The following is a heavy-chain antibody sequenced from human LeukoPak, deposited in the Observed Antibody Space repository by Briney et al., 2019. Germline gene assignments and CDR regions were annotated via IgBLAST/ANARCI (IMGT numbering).Heavy chain of an antibody. D-gene: IGHD7-27*01. CDR2: IYYSGST. CDR3: ARDMGTYMDV. CDR1: GGSISSSSYY. J-gene: IGHJ6*03. V-gene: IGHV4-61*01. Sequence: TSETLSLTCTVSGGSISSSSYYWGWIRQPPGKGLEWIGYIYYSGSTNYNPSLKSRVTISVDTSKNQFSLKLSSVTAADTAVYYCARDMGTYMDVWGKGTTVTISS.